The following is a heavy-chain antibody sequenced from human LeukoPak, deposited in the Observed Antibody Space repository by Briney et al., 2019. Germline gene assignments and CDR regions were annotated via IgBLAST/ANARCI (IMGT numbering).Heavy chain of an antibody. D-gene: IGHD3-10*01. CDR3: AKDEFAR. J-gene: IGHJ4*02. V-gene: IGHV3-23*01. Sequence: GESLKISCAASGFTFSSYAMSWVRQAPGKGLEWVSVISGSATKTYYADSVKGRFTISRDNSKNTLSLQMNSLRVEDTAVYYCAKDEFARGGQGTLVTVSS. CDR2: ISGSATKT. CDR1: GFTFSSYA.